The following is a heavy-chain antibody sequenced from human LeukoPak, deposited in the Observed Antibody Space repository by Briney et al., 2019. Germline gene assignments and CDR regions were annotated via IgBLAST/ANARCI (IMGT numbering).Heavy chain of an antibody. CDR3: VIDPDRVSSPQYFDY. CDR2: IRAYNGNT. CDR1: GYPFTSYG. Sequence: ASVKVSCRASGYPFTSYGISWVRQAPGQGLEWMGWIRAYNGNTNYEQKLQGRGTMTTATSTSTAYLEMRSVRSDDTTAYYCVIDPDRVSSPQYFDYWGQGTLVTVSS. V-gene: IGHV1-18*01. D-gene: IGHD6-6*01. J-gene: IGHJ4*02.